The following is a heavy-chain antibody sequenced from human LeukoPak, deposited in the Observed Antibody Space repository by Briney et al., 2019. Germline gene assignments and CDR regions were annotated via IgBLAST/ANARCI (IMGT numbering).Heavy chain of an antibody. D-gene: IGHD2/OR15-2a*01. CDR1: GGSLSISSDY. Sequence: SETLSLTCTVSGGSLSISSDYWVWIRQPPGKGLEWIGDIYYSGTTNYNPSLKSRVSMSVDTSKNQFSLKLDSATAADTAVYYCARRLSTRSYYLDDWGQGTLVTVCS. J-gene: IGHJ4*02. CDR2: IYYSGTT. V-gene: IGHV4-39*01. CDR3: ARRLSTRSYYLDD.